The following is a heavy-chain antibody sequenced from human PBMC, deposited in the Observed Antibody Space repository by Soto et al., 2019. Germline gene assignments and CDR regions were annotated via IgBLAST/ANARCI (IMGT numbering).Heavy chain of an antibody. CDR1: GFTFSSYA. Sequence: GGSLRLSCAASGFTFSSYAMSWVRQAPGKGLEWVSAISGSGGSTYYADSVKGRFTISRDKCKNTLYLQMNSLRAEDTAVYYWASDLMAAAGLDYWGQGNLVTVSS. D-gene: IGHD6-13*01. CDR3: ASDLMAAAGLDY. CDR2: ISGSGGST. J-gene: IGHJ4*02. V-gene: IGHV3-23*01.